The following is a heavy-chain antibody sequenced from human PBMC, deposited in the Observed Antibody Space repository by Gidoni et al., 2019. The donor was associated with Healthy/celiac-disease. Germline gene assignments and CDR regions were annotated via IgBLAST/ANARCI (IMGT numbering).Heavy chain of an antibody. CDR1: GGSFSGYY. Sequence: QVQLQQWGAGLSKPSETLSLTCAVSGGSFSGYYWSWIRQPPGKGLEWIGEINHSGSTNYNPSLKSRVTISVDTSKNQFSLKLSSVTAADTAVYYCARVVGDNHDDYWGQGTLVTVSS. CDR2: INHSGST. CDR3: ARVVGDNHDDY. D-gene: IGHD3-16*01. V-gene: IGHV4-34*01. J-gene: IGHJ4*02.